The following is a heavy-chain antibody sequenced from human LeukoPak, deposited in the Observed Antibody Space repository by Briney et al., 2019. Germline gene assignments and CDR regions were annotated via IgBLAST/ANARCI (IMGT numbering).Heavy chain of an antibody. V-gene: IGHV4-59*12. CDR1: GGSISSYY. CDR2: IYYSGST. J-gene: IGHJ2*01. CDR3: ARTAYYWYFDL. Sequence: PSETLSLTCTVSGGSISSYYWSWIRQPPGKGLEWIGYIYYSGSTNYNPSLKSRVTISVDTSKNQFSLKLSSVTAADTAVYYCARTAYYWYFDLWGRGTLVTVSS.